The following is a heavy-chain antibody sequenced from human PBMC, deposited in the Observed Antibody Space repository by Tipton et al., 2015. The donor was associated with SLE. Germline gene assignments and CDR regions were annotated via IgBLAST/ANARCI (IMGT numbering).Heavy chain of an antibody. CDR3: ARDRPQLTSCTTGTTCYEEGFDY. Sequence: TLSLTCNVFGGSISSYYWSWIRQSPGKGLEWIAYISYRGNTDYNPSLKSRVTISVDTSKNQFSLKLSSVTAADTAVYYCARDRPQLTSCTTGTTCYEEGFDYWGQGTLVTVSS. CDR2: ISYRGNT. CDR1: GGSISSYY. J-gene: IGHJ4*02. V-gene: IGHV4-59*01. D-gene: IGHD1-1*01.